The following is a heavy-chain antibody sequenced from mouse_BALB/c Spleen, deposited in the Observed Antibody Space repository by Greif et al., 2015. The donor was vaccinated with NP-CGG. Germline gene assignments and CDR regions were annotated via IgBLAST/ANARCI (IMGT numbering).Heavy chain of an antibody. Sequence: VQLQQSGAELVKPGASVKLSCKTSGYTFTSYWIQSVKQRPRQGLGWIGEIFPRTGTTYYIEKFTGKATLTIDTSSSTACGQLSSLTSEDSAVYFCERDGILLRSSYYAMEYWGQGTSVTVSS. J-gene: IGHJ4*01. D-gene: IGHD1-1*01. CDR2: IFPRTGTT. V-gene: IGHV1S132*01. CDR3: ERDGILLRSSYYAMEY. CDR1: GYTFTSYW.